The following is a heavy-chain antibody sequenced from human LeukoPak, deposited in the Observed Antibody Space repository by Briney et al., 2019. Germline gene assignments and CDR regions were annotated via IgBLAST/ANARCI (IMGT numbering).Heavy chain of an antibody. D-gene: IGHD5-18*01. Sequence: GGSLRLSCAASGFTFSSYSMNWVRQAPGKGLEWVSSISSSGSYIYYADSVKGRFTISRDNAKNSLYLQMNSLRAEDTAVYYCARYTRGYSYGCDYWGQGTLVTVSS. CDR1: GFTFSSYS. J-gene: IGHJ4*02. CDR3: ARYTRGYSYGCDY. V-gene: IGHV3-21*01. CDR2: ISSSGSYI.